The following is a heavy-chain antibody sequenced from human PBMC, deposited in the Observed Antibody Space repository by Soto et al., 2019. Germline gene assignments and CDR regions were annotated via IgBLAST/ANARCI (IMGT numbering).Heavy chain of an antibody. J-gene: IGHJ4*02. Sequence: QVQLVESGGTLVKPGGSLRLSCAASGFTFTDYYMTWVRQAPGKGLEWVSYITGGGSAIYYADSVKGRFTISRDNAKNSLYLQMNSLRAEDTAVYYCARGPRIAVAGTRSGYWGQGTLVTVSS. CDR3: ARGPRIAVAGTRSGY. CDR2: ITGGGSAI. D-gene: IGHD6-19*01. V-gene: IGHV3-11*04. CDR1: GFTFTDYY.